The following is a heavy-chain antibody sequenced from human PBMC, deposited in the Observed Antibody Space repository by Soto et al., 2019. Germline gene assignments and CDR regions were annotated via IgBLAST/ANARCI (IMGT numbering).Heavy chain of an antibody. CDR2: TYYSGST. Sequence: SETMSLTCTVYGGSISSGGYYWSWIRQHPGKGLEWIGYTYYSGSTYYNPSLKSRVTISVDTSKNQFSLKLSSVTAADTAVYYCARVERVAGDNWFDPWGQGTLVTVSS. D-gene: IGHD6-19*01. V-gene: IGHV4-31*03. CDR1: GGSISSGGYY. J-gene: IGHJ5*02. CDR3: ARVERVAGDNWFDP.